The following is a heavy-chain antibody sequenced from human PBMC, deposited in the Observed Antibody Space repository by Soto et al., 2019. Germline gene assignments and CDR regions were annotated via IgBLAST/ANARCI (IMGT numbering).Heavy chain of an antibody. V-gene: IGHV4-30-4*01. CDR1: GDSISRGNDH. Sequence: QVQLQESGPGLVKPSQTLSLTCTVSGDSISRGNDHWSWIRQTPGKGLEWIGYIFYSGNTYYNPSLRSRTTISVDTSKNNFSLKLTAVTAADTAMYYCARGGNYFDYWGQGTLVTVSS. CDR3: ARGGNYFDY. CDR2: IFYSGNT. J-gene: IGHJ4*02. D-gene: IGHD3-16*01.